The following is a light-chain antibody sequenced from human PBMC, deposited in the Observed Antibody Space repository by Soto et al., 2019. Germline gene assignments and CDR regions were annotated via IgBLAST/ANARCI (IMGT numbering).Light chain of an antibody. J-gene: IGLJ2*01. V-gene: IGLV1-51*01. Sequence: QSVLTQPPSVSAAPGRKVTISCSGGSSNIGTNNVCWYQHVRGAAPKILIFDNSNRPSGIPERFADSKSGTSDTLGITGLQTGDEADYYCSAWDSSLSAVVFGGGTKLTVL. CDR2: DNS. CDR3: SAWDSSLSAVV. CDR1: SSNIGTNN.